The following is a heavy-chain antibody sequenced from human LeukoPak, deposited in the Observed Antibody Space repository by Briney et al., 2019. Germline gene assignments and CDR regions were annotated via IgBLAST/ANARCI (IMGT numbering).Heavy chain of an antibody. D-gene: IGHD3-16*01. CDR1: GGPISSYY. J-gene: IGHJ6*04. CDR2: IYYSGST. V-gene: IGHV4-59*08. CDR3: ARRHDYVWGADV. Sequence: PSETLSLTCTVSGGPISSYYWSWIRQPPGKGLEWIGYIYYSGSTNYNSSLKSRVTISVATSKNQFSLKLSSVTAADTAVYYCARRHDYVWGADVWGKGTTVTVSS.